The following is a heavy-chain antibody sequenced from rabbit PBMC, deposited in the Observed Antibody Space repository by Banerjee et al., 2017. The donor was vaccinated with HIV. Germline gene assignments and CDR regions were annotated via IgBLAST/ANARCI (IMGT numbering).Heavy chain of an antibody. CDR2: VDVGSGGST. J-gene: IGHJ4*01. CDR1: GFDFSSYA. V-gene: IGHV1S45*01. D-gene: IGHD6-1*01. Sequence: QEQLKESGGGLVQPGGSLKLSCKASGFDFSSYAITWVRQAPGKGLEWIACVDVGSGGSTYYASWAKGRFTISKTSSTTVTLQMTSLTAADTATYFCARRDYTYGYAGYAYATEWDLWGPGTLVTVS. CDR3: ARRDYTYGYAGYAYATEWDL.